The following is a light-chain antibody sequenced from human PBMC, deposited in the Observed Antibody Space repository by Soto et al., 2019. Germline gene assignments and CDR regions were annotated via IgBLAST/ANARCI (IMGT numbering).Light chain of an antibody. V-gene: IGLV2-8*01. Sequence: QSVLTQPPSASGSPGQSVTISCTGTSSDVGGYNYVSWYQQHPGKAPKLMIYEVSKRPSGVPDRFSGSKSGNTASLTVSGLQAEHEADYYCTSYAGDTSLGVLGGGTKLPVL. CDR1: SSDVGGYNY. J-gene: IGLJ3*02. CDR3: TSYAGDTSLGV. CDR2: EVS.